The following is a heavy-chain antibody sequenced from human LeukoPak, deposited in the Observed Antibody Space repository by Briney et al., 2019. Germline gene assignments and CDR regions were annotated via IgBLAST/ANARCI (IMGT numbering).Heavy chain of an antibody. Sequence: PSETLSLTCTVSGGSLSDYHWSWIRQPPGKGLEWIAEINDSGSTNYNPSLKSRVTISVDTTKTQFSLRRSSVTAADTAVYYCARNPSSLLVIYRYWYFDLWGRGTLVTVSS. CDR3: ARNPSSLLVIYRYWYFDL. J-gene: IGHJ2*01. V-gene: IGHV4-34*01. CDR2: INDSGST. D-gene: IGHD3-9*01. CDR1: GGSLSDYH.